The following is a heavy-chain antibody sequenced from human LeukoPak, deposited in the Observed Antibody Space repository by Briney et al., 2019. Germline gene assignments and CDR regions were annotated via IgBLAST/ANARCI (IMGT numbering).Heavy chain of an antibody. D-gene: IGHD6-13*01. CDR2: IGPDGGTT. Sequence: GGSLRLSCTASGFTFYTYGMHWVRQAPGKGLEYVSGIGPDGGTTYYANSVKGRFTISRDNSKYMLYLQMGSLTADDMAVYYCARGAQLTDYWGQGTLVTVSS. J-gene: IGHJ4*02. CDR3: ARGAQLTDY. CDR1: GFTFYTYG. V-gene: IGHV3-64*01.